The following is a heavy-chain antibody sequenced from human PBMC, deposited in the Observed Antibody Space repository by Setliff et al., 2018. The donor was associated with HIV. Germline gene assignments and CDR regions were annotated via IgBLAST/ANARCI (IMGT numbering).Heavy chain of an antibody. J-gene: IGHJ5*02. V-gene: IGHV4-39*01. CDR2: FYYIGDS. Sequence: PSETLSLTCTVSGDSVNDRSYFWGWIRQPPGKGLEWIGTFYYIGDSRYNPSLKSRVTISADMSKNQFSLNLNSVTAADTAVYYCVKHVDSDFSGDPDWFDPWGQGIPVTVSS. D-gene: IGHD2-15*01. CDR1: GDSVNDRSYF. CDR3: VKHVDSDFSGDPDWFDP.